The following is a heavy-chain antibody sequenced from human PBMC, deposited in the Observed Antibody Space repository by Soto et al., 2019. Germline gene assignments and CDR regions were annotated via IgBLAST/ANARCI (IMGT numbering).Heavy chain of an antibody. CDR2: IKQDGSEK. Sequence: GGSLRLSCAASGFTFSSYWMSWVRQAPGKGLEWVANIKQDGSEKYYVDSVKGRFTISRDNAKNSLYLQMNSLRAEDTAVYYCVKGRSGYDFDYWGQGTLVTVSS. V-gene: IGHV3-7*05. CDR1: GFTFSSYW. J-gene: IGHJ4*02. D-gene: IGHD5-12*01. CDR3: VKGRSGYDFDY.